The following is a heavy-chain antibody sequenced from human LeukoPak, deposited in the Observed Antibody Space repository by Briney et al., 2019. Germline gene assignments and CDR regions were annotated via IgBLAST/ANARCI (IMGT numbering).Heavy chain of an antibody. Sequence: GGSLRLSCAASGFTFSSYAMHWVRQAPGKGLEWVAVISYDGSNKYYADSVKGRFTISRDNSKNTLYLQMNSLRAEDTAVYYCARDLAYDSSGYPHWGQGTLVTVSS. CDR1: GFTFSSYA. V-gene: IGHV3-30*04. J-gene: IGHJ4*02. CDR3: ARDLAYDSSGYPH. D-gene: IGHD3-22*01. CDR2: ISYDGSNK.